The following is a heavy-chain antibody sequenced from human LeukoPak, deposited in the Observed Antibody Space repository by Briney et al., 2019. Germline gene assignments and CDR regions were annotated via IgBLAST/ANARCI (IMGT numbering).Heavy chain of an antibody. CDR3: AKDRDGPEY. Sequence: GGSLRLSCAASGFTFSSYVMHWVRQAPGKGLEGVAVISYDGSNKYYADSVKGRFTISRDNSKNTMYLQMNSLRAEDTAVYYCAKDRDGPEYWGQGTLVTVSS. D-gene: IGHD1-14*01. CDR2: ISYDGSNK. V-gene: IGHV3-30*18. J-gene: IGHJ4*02. CDR1: GFTFSSYV.